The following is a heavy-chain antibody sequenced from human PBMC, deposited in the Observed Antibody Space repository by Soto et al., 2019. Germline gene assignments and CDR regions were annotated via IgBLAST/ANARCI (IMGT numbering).Heavy chain of an antibody. CDR2: IVVGSGNT. Sequence: SVKVSCKASGFTFTSSAVQWVRQARGQRLEWIGWIVVGSGNTNYAQKFQERVTITRDMSTSTAYMELSSLRSEDTAVYYCAAERSSSWYGRLYYYYYGMDVWGQGTTVTVSS. CDR1: GFTFTSSA. J-gene: IGHJ6*02. CDR3: AAERSSSWYGRLYYYYYGMDV. V-gene: IGHV1-58*01. D-gene: IGHD6-13*01.